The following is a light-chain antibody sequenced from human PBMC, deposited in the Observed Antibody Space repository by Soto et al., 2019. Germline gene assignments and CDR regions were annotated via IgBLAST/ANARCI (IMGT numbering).Light chain of an antibody. J-gene: IGKJ2*01. CDR2: GAS. CDR3: QQYDTSPPYT. V-gene: IGKV3-20*01. CDR1: QSIANTY. Sequence: EIVLTQSPGTLSLSPGERATLSCRASQSIANTYLAWYQQKPGQAPRLLIYGASSRATGIPDRFSGSGSGTDFPLTISRLEPEDFEVYYCQQYDTSPPYTFGQGTKLEI.